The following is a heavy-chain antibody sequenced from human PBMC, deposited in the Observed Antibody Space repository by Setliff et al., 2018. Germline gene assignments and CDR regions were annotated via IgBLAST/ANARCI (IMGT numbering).Heavy chain of an antibody. Sequence: SETLSLTCTVSGGSISSYYWSWIRQPAGKGLVWSGHIYIGGRANYNPTLKSRVPMSIATSKNQFYLTLNSVTAVDMAVYYCARELWRDPPGYYYMDVWGKGTTVTVSS. CDR3: ARELWRDPPGYYYMDV. D-gene: IGHD2-21*01. CDR1: GGSISSYY. V-gene: IGHV4-4*07. J-gene: IGHJ6*03. CDR2: IYIGGRA.